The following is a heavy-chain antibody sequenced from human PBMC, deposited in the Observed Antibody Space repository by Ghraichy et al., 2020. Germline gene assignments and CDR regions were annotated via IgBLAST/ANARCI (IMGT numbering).Heavy chain of an antibody. V-gene: IGHV4-39*01. D-gene: IGHD1-26*01. CDR2: IYYSGST. CDR1: GGSISSSSYY. CDR3: ARHGVGATNFFLALGHFDY. J-gene: IGHJ4*02. Sequence: SETLSLTCTVSGGSISSSSYYWGWIRQPPGKGLEWIGSIYYSGSTYYNPSLKSRVTISVDTSKNQFSLKLSSVTAADTAVYYCARHGVGATNFFLALGHFDYWGQGTLVTVSS.